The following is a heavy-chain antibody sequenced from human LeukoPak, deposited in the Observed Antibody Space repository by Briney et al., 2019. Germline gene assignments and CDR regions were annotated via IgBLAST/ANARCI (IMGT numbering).Heavy chain of an antibody. Sequence: GGSLRLSCAASGFTFDNYAMSWVRQAPGKGLEWVSTISGTDDFTYYADSVKGRFTISRDNAKNSLYLQMNSLRAEDTALYYCAKDTPRDYGDYGEVEITDYWGQGTLVTVSS. CDR3: AKDTPRDYGDYGEVEITDY. V-gene: IGHV3-23*01. CDR2: ISGTDDFT. J-gene: IGHJ4*02. CDR1: GFTFDNYA. D-gene: IGHD4-17*01.